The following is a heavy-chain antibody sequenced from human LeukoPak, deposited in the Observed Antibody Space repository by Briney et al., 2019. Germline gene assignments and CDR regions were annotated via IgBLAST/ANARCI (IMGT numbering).Heavy chain of an antibody. D-gene: IGHD1-14*01. V-gene: IGHV1-46*01. CDR2: INPSGGST. CDR3: ARGTTPAFDY. CDR1: GYTFTSYD. J-gene: IGHJ4*02. Sequence: GASVKVSCKASGYTFTSYDINWVRQATGQGLEWMGIINPSGGSTSYAQKFQGRVTMTRDTSTSTVYMELSSLRSEDTAVYYCARGTTPAFDYWGQGTLVTVSS.